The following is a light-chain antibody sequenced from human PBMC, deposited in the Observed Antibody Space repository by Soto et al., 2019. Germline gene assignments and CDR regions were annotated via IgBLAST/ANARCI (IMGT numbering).Light chain of an antibody. CDR3: SSYAGSNNPVI. V-gene: IGLV2-8*01. CDR2: EVS. CDR1: SSDVGGYNY. J-gene: IGLJ2*01. Sequence: QSVLTQPPSASGSPGQSVTISCTGTSSDVGGYNYVSWYQQHPGKAPKFLIFEVSRRPSGVPDRFSGSKSGNTASLTVSGLQADDEADYYCSSYAGSNNPVIFGGGTKLPS.